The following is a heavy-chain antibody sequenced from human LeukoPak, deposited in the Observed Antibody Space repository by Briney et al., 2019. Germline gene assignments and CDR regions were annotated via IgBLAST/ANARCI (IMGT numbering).Heavy chain of an antibody. Sequence: GGSLRLSCAASGFNFRSYAMSWVRQAPGKGLEWVSGIKGRFTISRDNSKNTLYLQVDTLRAEDTAVYYCAKPLYDLWSTCFFDYWGQGTLVTVSS. V-gene: IGHV3-23*01. CDR2: I. CDR3: AKPLYDLWSTCFFDY. CDR1: GFNFRSYA. J-gene: IGHJ4*02. D-gene: IGHD3-3*01.